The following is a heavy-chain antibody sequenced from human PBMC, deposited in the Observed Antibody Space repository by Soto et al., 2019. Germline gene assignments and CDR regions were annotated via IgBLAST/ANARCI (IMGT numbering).Heavy chain of an antibody. Sequence: GGSLRLSCAASGFTFSDYYMSWIRQAPGKGLEWVSYISSSGSTIYYADSVKGRFTISRDNAKNSLYLQMNSLRAEDTAVYYCARDPPLNWNHAFDIWGQGTMVTVSS. J-gene: IGHJ3*02. V-gene: IGHV3-11*01. D-gene: IGHD1-20*01. CDR1: GFTFSDYY. CDR3: ARDPPLNWNHAFDI. CDR2: ISSSGSTI.